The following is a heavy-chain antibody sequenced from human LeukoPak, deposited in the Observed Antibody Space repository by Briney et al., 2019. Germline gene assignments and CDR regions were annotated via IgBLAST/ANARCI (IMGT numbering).Heavy chain of an antibody. CDR1: GGSISSSSYY. Sequence: SETLSLTCTVSGGSISSSSYYWGWIRQPPGKGLEWIGSTYYSGSTYYNPSLKSRVTISVDTSKNQFSLKLSSVTAADTAVYYCASRGYCSSTSCWYYFDYWGQGTLVTVSS. CDR3: ASRGYCSSTSCWYYFDY. J-gene: IGHJ4*02. CDR2: TYYSGST. D-gene: IGHD2-2*03. V-gene: IGHV4-39*01.